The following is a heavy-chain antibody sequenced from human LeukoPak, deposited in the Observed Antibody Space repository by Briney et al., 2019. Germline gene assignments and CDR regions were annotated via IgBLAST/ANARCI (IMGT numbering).Heavy chain of an antibody. Sequence: HPGKSLRLSCAASGFTFSNYAMHWVRQAPGKGLEWVSLISSGGTYEYYADSVKGRFTISRDNAKKSLYLEINSLRADDTAVYYCARDPESSSFDLWGRGALVTVSS. CDR1: GFTFSNYA. CDR2: ISSGGTYE. D-gene: IGHD6-13*01. V-gene: IGHV3-30*07. CDR3: ARDPESSSFDL. J-gene: IGHJ4*02.